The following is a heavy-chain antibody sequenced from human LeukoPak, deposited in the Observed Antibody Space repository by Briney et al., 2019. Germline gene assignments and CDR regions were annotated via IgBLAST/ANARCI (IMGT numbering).Heavy chain of an antibody. CDR1: GGSISSYY. J-gene: IGHJ5*02. CDR2: IYYSGST. V-gene: IGHV4-59*08. CDR3: ASLYGSGSHMGA. Sequence: SETLSLACTVSGGSISSYYWSWIQQPPGKGLEWIGYIYYSGSTNYNPSLKSRVTISVDTSKNQFSLKLSSVTAADTAVYYCASLYGSGSHMGAWGQGTLVTVSS. D-gene: IGHD3-10*01.